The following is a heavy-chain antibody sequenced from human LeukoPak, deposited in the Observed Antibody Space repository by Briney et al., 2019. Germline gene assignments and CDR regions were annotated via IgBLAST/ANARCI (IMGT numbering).Heavy chain of an antibody. CDR1: GYIFTRYV. CDR3: ARAATYYYDSSGYLRLDY. V-gene: IGHV1-69*13. D-gene: IGHD3-22*01. CDR2: IIPIFGTA. Sequence: ASVKVSCKASGYIFTRYVISWVRQAPGQGLEWMGGIIPIFGTANYAQKFQGRVTITADESTSTAYMELSSLRSEDTAVYYCARAATYYYDSSGYLRLDYWGQGTLVTVSS. J-gene: IGHJ4*02.